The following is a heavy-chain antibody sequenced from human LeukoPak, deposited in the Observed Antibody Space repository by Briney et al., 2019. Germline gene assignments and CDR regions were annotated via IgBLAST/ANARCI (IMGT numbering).Heavy chain of an antibody. V-gene: IGHV4-34*01. CDR3: ARTRRDFWSGYCFDY. Sequence: PSETLSLTCAVYGGSFSGYYWSWIRQPPGKGLEWIGEINHSGSTNYNPSLKSRVTISVDTSKNQFSLKLSSVTAADTAVYYCARTRRDFWSGYCFDYWGQGTLVTVSS. D-gene: IGHD3-3*01. CDR2: INHSGST. J-gene: IGHJ4*02. CDR1: GGSFSGYY.